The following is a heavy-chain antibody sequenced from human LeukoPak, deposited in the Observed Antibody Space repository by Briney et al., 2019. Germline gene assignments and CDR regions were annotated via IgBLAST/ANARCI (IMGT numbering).Heavy chain of an antibody. CDR1: GFTFSSYA. D-gene: IGHD4-23*01. CDR3: AKVRVVTYYFDY. CDR2: ISGSGGST. Sequence: HPGGSLRLSCAASGFTFSSYAMNWVRQAPGKGLEWVSAISGSGGSTYYADSVKGRFTISRDNFKNTLYLQMNSLRAEDTAVYYCAKVRVVTYYFDYWGQGTLVTVSS. J-gene: IGHJ4*02. V-gene: IGHV3-23*01.